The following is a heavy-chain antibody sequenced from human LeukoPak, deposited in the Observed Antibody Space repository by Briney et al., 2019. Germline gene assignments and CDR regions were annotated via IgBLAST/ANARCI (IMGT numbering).Heavy chain of an antibody. CDR2: ISAYNGNT. D-gene: IGHD6-13*01. V-gene: IGHV1-18*01. CDR1: GYTFTSYG. J-gene: IGHJ4*02. Sequence: ASVKVSCKASGYTFTSYGISWVRQAPGQGLEWMGWISAYNGNTNYAQRLQGRVTMTTDTSTSTAYMELRSLRSDDTAVYYCARDLGYSSSWYFDYWGQGTLVTVSS. CDR3: ARDLGYSSSWYFDY.